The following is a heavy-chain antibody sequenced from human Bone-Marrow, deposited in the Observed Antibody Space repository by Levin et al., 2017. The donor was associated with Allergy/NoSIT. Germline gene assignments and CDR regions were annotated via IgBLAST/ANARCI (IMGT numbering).Heavy chain of an antibody. CDR2: IYHGGTT. V-gene: IGHV4/OR15-8*02. CDR3: ARRRRGGDDAYYFDY. CDR1: GDSVSSDHW. D-gene: IGHD2-21*02. J-gene: IGHJ4*02. Sequence: SETLSLTCVVSGDSVSSDHWWDWVRQPPGEGLDWIGEIYHGGTTDYNPSLKSRVTLSLDQSKNQFSLNLRSVTAADTAIYYCARRRRGGDDAYYFDYWGQGILVTVSS.